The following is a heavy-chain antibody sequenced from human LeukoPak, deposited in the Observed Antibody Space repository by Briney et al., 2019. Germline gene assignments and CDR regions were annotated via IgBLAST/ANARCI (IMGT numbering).Heavy chain of an antibody. CDR3: ARSVIAASGWFDP. CDR2: IYRNSGGT. CDR1: GYTFTGYY. V-gene: IGHV1-2*04. D-gene: IGHD6-13*01. Sequence: ASLKVSCKASGYTFTGYYMHWVHQTPGQGREWMGWIYRNSGGTNYAQTSQGWVTMTRDTSISTAYMELSRRRSDDTAVYYCARSVIAASGWFDPWGQGTLVTVSS. J-gene: IGHJ5*02.